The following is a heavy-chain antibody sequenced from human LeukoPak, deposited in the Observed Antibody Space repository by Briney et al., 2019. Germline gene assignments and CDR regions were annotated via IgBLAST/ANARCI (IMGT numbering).Heavy chain of an antibody. Sequence: ASVKVSCKASGGTFSSYAISWVRQAPGQGLEWMGGIIPIFGTANYAQKFQGRVTITADESTSTAYMELSSLRSEDTAVYHCARGRGSYGYFLFDYWGQGTLVTVSS. CDR3: ARGRGSYGYFLFDY. V-gene: IGHV1-69*13. CDR1: GGTFSSYA. D-gene: IGHD5-18*01. J-gene: IGHJ4*02. CDR2: IIPIFGTA.